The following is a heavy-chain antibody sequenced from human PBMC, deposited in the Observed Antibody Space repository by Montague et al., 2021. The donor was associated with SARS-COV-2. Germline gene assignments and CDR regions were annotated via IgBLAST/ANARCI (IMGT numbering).Heavy chain of an antibody. D-gene: IGHD1-1*01. CDR3: TGGREGNYNVMDV. CDR1: GDSVSSNSAT. Sequence: CAISGDSVSSNSATWNWVRQSPSRGLEWLVRTYYRSKWYNDYAVSVRGRVTINPDTSKNQFSLQLNSVTPEDTAIYYCTGGREGNYNVMDVWGQGTTVTVSS. CDR2: TYYRSKWYN. J-gene: IGHJ6*02. V-gene: IGHV6-1*01.